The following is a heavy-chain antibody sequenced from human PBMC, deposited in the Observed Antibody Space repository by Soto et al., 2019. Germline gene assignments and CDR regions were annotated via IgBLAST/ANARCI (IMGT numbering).Heavy chain of an antibody. CDR3: ARGPSIVVVPAARDFWFDP. CDR2: INASNGTT. J-gene: IGHJ5*02. CDR1: GGTFRSYA. D-gene: IGHD2-2*01. Sequence: ASVKVSCKASGGTFRSYAISWVRQAPGQGLEWMGGINASNGTTKYSQKFQGRVTITRDASASTAYMELSSLRSEDTAVYYCARGPSIVVVPAARDFWFDPWGQGTLVTVSS. V-gene: IGHV1-69*05.